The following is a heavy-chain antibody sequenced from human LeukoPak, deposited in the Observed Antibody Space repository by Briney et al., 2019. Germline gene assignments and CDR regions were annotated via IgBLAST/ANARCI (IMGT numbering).Heavy chain of an antibody. CDR2: ISTSGSST. V-gene: IGHV3-23*01. Sequence: GGSLRLSCAASGFTFSSHAMSWVRQTPGKGLEWVSAISTSGSSTYYADSVRGRFTISRDTSKNTLYLQMSSLRAEDTAVYYCARRTKGWYKNFDYWGQGTLVTVSS. J-gene: IGHJ4*02. CDR3: ARRTKGWYKNFDY. D-gene: IGHD6-19*01. CDR1: GFTFSSHA.